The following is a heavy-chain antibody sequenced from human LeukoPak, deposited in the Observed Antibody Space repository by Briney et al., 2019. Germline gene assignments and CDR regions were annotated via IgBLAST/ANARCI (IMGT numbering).Heavy chain of an antibody. Sequence: GGSLRLSCAASGLTFSSYAMSWVRQAPGKGLECVSATSGSGGSTAYADSVKGRFTISRDNSKNTLYLQMNGLRAEDTAVYYCASLRSGSYTYFDYWGQGTLVAVSS. CDR1: GLTFSSYA. V-gene: IGHV3-23*01. D-gene: IGHD3-10*01. J-gene: IGHJ4*02. CDR3: ASLRSGSYTYFDY. CDR2: TSGSGGST.